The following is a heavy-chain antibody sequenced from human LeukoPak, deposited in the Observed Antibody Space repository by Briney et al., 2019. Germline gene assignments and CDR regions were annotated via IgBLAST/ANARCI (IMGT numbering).Heavy chain of an antibody. V-gene: IGHV3-30*18. CDR2: ISYDGSNK. J-gene: IGHJ4*02. CDR3: AKLPGGQLLSAFDY. CDR1: GFTFSSYG. Sequence: GGSLRLSCAASGFTFSSYGTHWVRQAPGKGLEWVAVISYDGSNKYYADSVKGRFTISRDNSKNTLYLQMNSLRAEDTAVYYCAKLPGGQLLSAFDYWGQGTLVTVSS. D-gene: IGHD2-2*01.